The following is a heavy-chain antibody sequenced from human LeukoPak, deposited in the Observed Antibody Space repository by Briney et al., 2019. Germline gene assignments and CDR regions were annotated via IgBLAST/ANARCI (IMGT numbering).Heavy chain of an antibody. Sequence: SETLSLTCTVSGVSISSGGYYWSWIRQHPGKGLEWIGYIYYSGSSYYNPSLKSRIAISVDTSKNQFSLELSSVTAADTAVYYCARGGWYPESFQHWGQGALVTVSS. D-gene: IGHD6-19*01. J-gene: IGHJ1*01. CDR3: ARGGWYPESFQH. V-gene: IGHV4-31*03. CDR2: IYYSGSS. CDR1: GVSISSGGYY.